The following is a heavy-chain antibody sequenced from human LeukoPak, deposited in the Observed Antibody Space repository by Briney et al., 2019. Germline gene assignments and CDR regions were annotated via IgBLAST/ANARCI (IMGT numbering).Heavy chain of an antibody. V-gene: IGHV3-23*01. CDR3: AKDRDFWSGRLDY. CDR1: GFTFSSYA. D-gene: IGHD3-3*01. J-gene: IGHJ4*02. Sequence: PGGSLRLSWAASGFTFSSYALSWVRQAPGKGLEWVSAISGSGGSTYYADSVKGRFTISRDNSKNTLYLQMNSLRAEDSAVYYCAKDRDFWSGRLDYWGQGTLVTVSS. CDR2: ISGSGGST.